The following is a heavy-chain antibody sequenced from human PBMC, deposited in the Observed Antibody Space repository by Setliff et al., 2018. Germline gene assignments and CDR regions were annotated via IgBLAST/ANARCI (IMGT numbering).Heavy chain of an antibody. D-gene: IGHD3-22*01. Sequence: ASVKVSCKASGYIFTYYAIHWVRQAPGQRLEWMGWINAGNGNTKYSQKFQGRVTITRDTSASTAYMEMSSLRSEDTALYYCARGAYYYESSGLYGPDYYYYDMDVWGQGTTVTVSS. CDR3: ARGAYYYESSGLYGPDYYYYDMDV. V-gene: IGHV1-3*01. CDR2: INAGNGNT. CDR1: GYIFTYYA. J-gene: IGHJ6*02.